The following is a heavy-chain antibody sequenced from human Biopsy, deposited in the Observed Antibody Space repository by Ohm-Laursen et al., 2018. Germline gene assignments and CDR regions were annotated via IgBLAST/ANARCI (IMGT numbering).Heavy chain of an antibody. CDR2: ITNSGGTV. CDR3: ARAVGIAAAPIDY. V-gene: IGHV3-11*01. CDR1: GFTFRDYY. J-gene: IGHJ4*02. Sequence: GSLRLSCAAPGFTFRDYYMIWIRQPPGKGLEWVSYITNSGGTVYYEDSVKGRFTISRDNAMNSVYLQMNSLRGEDTAVYYCARAVGIAAAPIDYWGQGTLVTVSS. D-gene: IGHD2-15*01.